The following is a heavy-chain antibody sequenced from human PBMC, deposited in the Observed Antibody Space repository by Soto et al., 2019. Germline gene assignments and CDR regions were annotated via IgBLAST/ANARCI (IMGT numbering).Heavy chain of an antibody. CDR2: IKQDGSED. V-gene: IGHV3-7*03. J-gene: IGHJ4*02. CDR3: ARDPGRRFDY. CDR1: GFTFRSYW. Sequence: EVHLVESGGGLVQPGGSLRLSCATSGFTFRSYWMTWVRQAPGKGLEWVASIKQDGSEDHYVDSVKGRFTISRDNAESSLYLQMNSLKVDDTAVYYCARDPGRRFDYWGPGTLVTVSS. D-gene: IGHD1-1*01.